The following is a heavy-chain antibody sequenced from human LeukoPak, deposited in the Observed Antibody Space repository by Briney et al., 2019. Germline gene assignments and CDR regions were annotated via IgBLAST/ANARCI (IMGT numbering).Heavy chain of an antibody. CDR1: GFTFVDYG. CDR3: ARDRLGPSFSVSHFDL. V-gene: IGHV3-20*04. CDR2: INYNGAIT. D-gene: IGHD3-3*02. J-gene: IGHJ4*02. Sequence: GGSLRLSCATSGFTFVDYGLSWVRRATGKGLEWLCAINYNGAITDYADSVKGRFTISRDNAKNSLYLRMDSLRAEDTALYYCARDRLGPSFSVSHFDLWGQGTLVTVSS.